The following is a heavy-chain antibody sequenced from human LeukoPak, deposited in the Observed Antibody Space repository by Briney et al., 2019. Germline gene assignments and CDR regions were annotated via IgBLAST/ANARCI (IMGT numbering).Heavy chain of an antibody. V-gene: IGHV7-4-1*02. CDR2: INTNTGNP. CDR1: GYTFTSYA. D-gene: IGHD1-26*01. CDR3: ARGRYSGTQSAFDI. J-gene: IGHJ3*02. Sequence: GASVTVSCKASGYTFTSYAMNWVRQAPGQGLEWMGWINTNTGNPTYAQGFTGRFVFSLDTSVSTAYLQISSLKAEDTAVYYCARGRYSGTQSAFDIWGQGTMVTVSS.